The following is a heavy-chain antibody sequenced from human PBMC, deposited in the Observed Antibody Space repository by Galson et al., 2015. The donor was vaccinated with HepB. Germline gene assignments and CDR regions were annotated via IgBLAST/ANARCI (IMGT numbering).Heavy chain of an antibody. D-gene: IGHD2-21*02. CDR2: ISGSGGST. J-gene: IGHJ4*02. Sequence: SLRLSCAASGFTFSSYAMSWVRQAPGKGLEWVSAISGSGGSTYYADSVKGRFTISRDNSKNTLYLQMNSLRAEDTAVYYCAKDRRGRIVVVTAGTDYWGQGTLVTVSS. V-gene: IGHV3-23*01. CDR1: GFTFSSYA. CDR3: AKDRRGRIVVVTAGTDY.